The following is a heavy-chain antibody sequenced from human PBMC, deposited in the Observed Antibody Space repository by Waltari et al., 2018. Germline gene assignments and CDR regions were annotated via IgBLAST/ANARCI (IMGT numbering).Heavy chain of an antibody. D-gene: IGHD1-1*01. V-gene: IGHV3-23*01. CDR1: GFTFSRYA. J-gene: IGHJ4*02. CDR2: ISDKSGST. Sequence: EVRLLESGGGSVQPGGSLRLSCVGSGFTFSRYAMSWVRQAPGKGRGWVSGISDKSGSTYYADSVKGRFTISRDNFKNTLFLDLNSLRAEDTAAYYCAKSGDNYVVYFDSWGQGSLVSVSS. CDR3: AKSGDNYVVYFDS.